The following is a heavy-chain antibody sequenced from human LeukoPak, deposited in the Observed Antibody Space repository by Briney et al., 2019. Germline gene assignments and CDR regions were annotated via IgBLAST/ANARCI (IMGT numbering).Heavy chain of an antibody. CDR3: TVMARGVSIFDY. Sequence: GGSLRLSCAASGLTFSNAWMSWVRQAPGKGLEWVGRIKTKTDGGTTDYAAPVKGRLTISRDDSKKTLYLQMTSLKTEDTAVYYCTVMARGVSIFDYWGQGALVTVSS. CDR2: IKTKTDGGTT. CDR1: GLTFSNAW. J-gene: IGHJ4*02. V-gene: IGHV3-15*01. D-gene: IGHD3-10*01.